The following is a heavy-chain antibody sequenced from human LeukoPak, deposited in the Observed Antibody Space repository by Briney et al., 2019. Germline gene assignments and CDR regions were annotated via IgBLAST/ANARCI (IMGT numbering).Heavy chain of an antibody. CDR1: GFTFDDYA. CDR2: ISWNSGSI. CDR3: AKDTAYSSGWPYYFDY. Sequence: GGSLRLSCAASGFTFDDYAMHWVRQAPGKGLEWVSGISWNSGSIGYADSVKGRFTISRDNAKNSLYLQMNSLRAEDTALYYCAKDTAYSSGWPYYFDYWGQGTPVTVSS. D-gene: IGHD6-19*01. J-gene: IGHJ4*02. V-gene: IGHV3-9*01.